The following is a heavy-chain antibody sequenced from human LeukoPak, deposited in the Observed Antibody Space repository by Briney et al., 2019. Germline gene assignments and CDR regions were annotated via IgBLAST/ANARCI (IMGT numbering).Heavy chain of an antibody. D-gene: IGHD3-22*01. CDR3: ARAGIWDYDDSSGYHNAAFDI. CDR2: ISAYNGNT. CDR1: GYTFTSYG. V-gene: IGHV1-18*01. J-gene: IGHJ3*02. Sequence: ASVKVSCKASGYTFTSYGISWVRQAPGQGLERMGWISAYNGNTNYAQKLQGRVTMTTDTSTSTAYMELRSLRSDDTAVYYCARAGIWDYDDSSGYHNAAFDIWGLGTMVTVSS.